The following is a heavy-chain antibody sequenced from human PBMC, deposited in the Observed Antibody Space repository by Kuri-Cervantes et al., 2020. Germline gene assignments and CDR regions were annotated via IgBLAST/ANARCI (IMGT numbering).Heavy chain of an antibody. Sequence: LSLTCAASGFTFSSYGMHWVRQAPGEGLEWVAVISYDGSNKYYADSVKGRFTISRDNSKNTLYLQMNSLRAEDTAVYYCAKGGKGLYLDYWGQGTLVTVSS. J-gene: IGHJ4*02. V-gene: IGHV3-30*18. CDR3: AKGGKGLYLDY. D-gene: IGHD2-15*01. CDR1: GFTFSSYG. CDR2: ISYDGSNK.